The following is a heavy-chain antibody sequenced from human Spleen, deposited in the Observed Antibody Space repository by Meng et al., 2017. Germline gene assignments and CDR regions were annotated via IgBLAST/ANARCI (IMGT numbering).Heavy chain of an antibody. D-gene: IGHD5-18*01. CDR3: ARDHVDTAIEYGMDV. V-gene: IGHV1-69*05. Sequence: SVKVSCKASGGTFSSYAISWVRQAPGQGREWMGGIIPIFGTANYAQKFQGRVTITTDESTSTAYMELSSLRSEDTAVYYCARDHVDTAIEYGMDVWGQGTTVTVSS. CDR1: GGTFSSYA. J-gene: IGHJ6*02. CDR2: IIPIFGTA.